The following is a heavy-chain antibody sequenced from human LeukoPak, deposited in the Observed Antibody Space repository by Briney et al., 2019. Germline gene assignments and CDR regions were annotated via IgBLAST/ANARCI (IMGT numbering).Heavy chain of an antibody. Sequence: GASVKVSCKASGGTFSSYAISWVRQAPGQGLEWMGGIIPIFGTANYAQKFQGRVTITADESTSTAYMELSSLRSEDTAVYYCARDLFDFWSGYYPYYYGMDVWGQGTTVTVSS. CDR1: GGTFSSYA. CDR3: ARDLFDFWSGYYPYYYGMDV. D-gene: IGHD3-3*01. J-gene: IGHJ6*02. CDR2: IIPIFGTA. V-gene: IGHV1-69*13.